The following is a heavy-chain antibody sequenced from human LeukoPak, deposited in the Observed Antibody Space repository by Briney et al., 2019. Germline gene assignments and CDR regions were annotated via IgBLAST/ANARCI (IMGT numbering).Heavy chain of an antibody. V-gene: IGHV4-34*01. Sequence: SETLSLTCAVYGGSFSGYYWSWIRQPPGKGLEWIGEINHSGSTNYNPSLRSRVTISVDTSKNQFSLKLSSVTAADTAVYYCARGTMIVVVYFDYWGQGTLVTVSS. D-gene: IGHD3-22*01. CDR2: INHSGST. J-gene: IGHJ4*02. CDR1: GGSFSGYY. CDR3: ARGTMIVVVYFDY.